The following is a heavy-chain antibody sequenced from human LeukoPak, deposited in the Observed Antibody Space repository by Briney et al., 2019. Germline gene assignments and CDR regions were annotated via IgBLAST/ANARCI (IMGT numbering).Heavy chain of an antibody. CDR2: MNPNSGNT. CDR1: GYTFTSYD. J-gene: IGHJ3*02. Sequence: PGESLKISCKASGYTFTSYDINWVRQATGQGLEWMGWMNPNSGNTGYAQKFQGRVTMTRNTSISTAYMELSSLRSEDTAVYYCARVWDPAFDIWGQGTMVTVSS. V-gene: IGHV1-8*01. D-gene: IGHD1-26*01. CDR3: ARVWDPAFDI.